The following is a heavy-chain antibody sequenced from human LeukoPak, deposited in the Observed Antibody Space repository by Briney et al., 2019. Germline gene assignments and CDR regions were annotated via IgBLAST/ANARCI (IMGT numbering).Heavy chain of an antibody. CDR3: ARDPGDGYNSFDS. CDR2: TRYSGTT. CDR1: GASINNHF. V-gene: IGHV4-59*11. Sequence: SETLSLTCTLSGASINNHFWSWIRQPPEKGLEWIAYTRYSGTTNYNPSLKGRATISVDTSKNQFSLNLNSLTAADTAVYYCARDPGDGYNSFDSWGQGTLVTVSS. J-gene: IGHJ4*02. D-gene: IGHD5-24*01.